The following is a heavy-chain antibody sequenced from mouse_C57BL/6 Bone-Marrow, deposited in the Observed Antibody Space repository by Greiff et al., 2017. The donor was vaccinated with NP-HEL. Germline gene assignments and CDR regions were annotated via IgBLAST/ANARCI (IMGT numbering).Heavy chain of an antibody. Sequence: QVHVKQSGAELVRPGASVTLSCKASGYTFTDYEMHWVKQTPVHGLEWIGAIDPETGGTAYNQKFKGKAILTADKSSSTAYMELRSLTSEDSAVYYCTRRTRPFDYWGQGTTLTVSS. CDR1: GYTFTDYE. D-gene: IGHD3-2*02. CDR2: IDPETGGT. CDR3: TRRTRPFDY. J-gene: IGHJ2*01. V-gene: IGHV1-15*01.